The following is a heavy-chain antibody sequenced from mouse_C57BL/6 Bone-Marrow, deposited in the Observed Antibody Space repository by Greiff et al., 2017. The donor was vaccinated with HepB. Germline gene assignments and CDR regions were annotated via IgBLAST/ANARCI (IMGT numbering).Heavy chain of an antibody. V-gene: IGHV14-4*01. J-gene: IGHJ2*01. Sequence: VQLKESGAELVRPGASVKLSCTASGFNINDDYMHWVKQRPEQGLEWIGWIDPENGDTEYASKFQGKATITADTSSNTAYLQLSSLTSEDTAVYYGTTEGFYYGSSYWGQGTTLTVSS. CDR1: GFNINDDY. CDR2: IDPENGDT. D-gene: IGHD1-1*01. CDR3: TTEGFYYGSSY.